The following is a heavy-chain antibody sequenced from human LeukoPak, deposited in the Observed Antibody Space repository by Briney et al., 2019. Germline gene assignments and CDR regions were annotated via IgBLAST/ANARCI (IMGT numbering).Heavy chain of an antibody. Sequence: GRSLRLSCAASGLTFTTYAMHWVRQAPGKGLEWVAVISYDESNKYYGDSVQGRFTISRDNSKNTLYLQMNSLRPEDTAVYYCARDSYYYASGSYFWGQGTLVTVSS. J-gene: IGHJ4*02. CDR2: ISYDESNK. CDR1: GLTFTTYA. V-gene: IGHV3-30-3*01. D-gene: IGHD3-10*01. CDR3: ARDSYYYASGSYF.